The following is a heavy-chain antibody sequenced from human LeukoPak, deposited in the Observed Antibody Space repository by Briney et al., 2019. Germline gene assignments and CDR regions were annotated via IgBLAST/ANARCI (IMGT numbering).Heavy chain of an antibody. V-gene: IGHV3-30*04. D-gene: IGHD3-3*01. J-gene: IGHJ5*02. CDR3: ARVSSDYDFWSGYYTEWFDP. Sequence: GGSLRLSCAASGFTFSSYAMHWVRQAPGEGLEWVAVISYDGSNKYYADSVKGRFTISRDNSKNTLYLQMNSLRAEDTAVYYCARVSSDYDFWSGYYTEWFDPWGQGTLVTVSS. CDR2: ISYDGSNK. CDR1: GFTFSSYA.